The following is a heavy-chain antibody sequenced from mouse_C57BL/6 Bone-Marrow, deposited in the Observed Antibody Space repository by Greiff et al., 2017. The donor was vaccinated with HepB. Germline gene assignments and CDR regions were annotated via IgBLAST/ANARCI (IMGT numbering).Heavy chain of an antibody. D-gene: IGHD2-2*01. V-gene: IGHV2-2*01. CDR2: IWSGGST. J-gene: IGHJ3*01. CDR1: GFSLTSYG. Sequence: QVQLKESGPGLVQPSQSLSITCTVSGFSLTSYGLHWVRQSPGKGLEWLGVIWSGGSTDYNAAFISRLSISKDNSKSQVLFKRNSLQADDTAIYYCDRKAYGYDEFAYWGQGTLVTVSA. CDR3: DRKAYGYDEFAY.